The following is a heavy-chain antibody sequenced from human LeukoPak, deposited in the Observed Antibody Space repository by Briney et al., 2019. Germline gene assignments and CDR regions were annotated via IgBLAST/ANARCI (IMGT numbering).Heavy chain of an antibody. V-gene: IGHV4-34*01. CDR3: APRNYDILTGYSSYGMDV. J-gene: IGHJ6*04. Sequence: SETLSLTCAVYGGSFSAYYWSWIRQPPGKGLERIGEINHSGSTNYNPSLKSRVTISVDTSKNQFSLKLSSVTAADTAVYYCAPRNYDILTGYSSYGMDVWGKGTTVTVSS. CDR2: INHSGST. D-gene: IGHD3-9*01. CDR1: GGSFSAYY.